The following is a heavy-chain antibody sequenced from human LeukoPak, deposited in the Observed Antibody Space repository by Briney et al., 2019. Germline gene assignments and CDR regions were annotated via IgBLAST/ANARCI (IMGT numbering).Heavy chain of an antibody. D-gene: IGHD3-10*01. CDR3: ARGQWFGEFIDY. Sequence: SSETLSLTCTVSGGSISSGSYYWSWIRQPAGKGLEWIGRIYTSGSTNYNPSLKSRVTISVDTSKNQFSLKLSSVTAADTAVYYCARGQWFGEFIDYWGQGTLVTVSS. CDR1: GGSISSGSYY. J-gene: IGHJ4*02. V-gene: IGHV4-61*02. CDR2: IYTSGST.